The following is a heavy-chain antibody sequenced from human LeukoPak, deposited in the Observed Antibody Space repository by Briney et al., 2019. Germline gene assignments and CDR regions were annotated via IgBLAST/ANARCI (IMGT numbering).Heavy chain of an antibody. J-gene: IGHJ4*02. CDR2: ISSISSYI. D-gene: IGHD3-3*01. V-gene: IGHV3-21*01. CDR3: ARDSRVSDYDFWRGYYKGNFDY. Sequence: GGSLRLSCAASGFTFSSYSMNWVRQAPGKGLEWVSSISSISSYIYYTDSVKGRFTISKQSPNNSLYLQMNSLRAEDTAVYYCARDSRVSDYDFWRGYYKGNFDYWGQGTLVTVSS. CDR1: GFTFSSYS.